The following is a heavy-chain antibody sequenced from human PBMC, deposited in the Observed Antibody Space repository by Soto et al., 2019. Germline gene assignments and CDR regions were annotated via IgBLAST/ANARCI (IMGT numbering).Heavy chain of an antibody. Sequence: QITLKESGPALVKPTQTLTLTCSFSGFSLTTAGMGVGWIRQPPGKAPEWVALVYWDDDKRYNPSLRSRLTITKDTSKNLVVLTLTDMDPVDAGTYYCARRGTSSAAAGWFDPWGQGILVTVSS. J-gene: IGHJ5*02. CDR2: VYWDDDK. CDR3: ARRGTSSAAAGWFDP. D-gene: IGHD3-16*01. CDR1: GFSLTTAGMG. V-gene: IGHV2-5*02.